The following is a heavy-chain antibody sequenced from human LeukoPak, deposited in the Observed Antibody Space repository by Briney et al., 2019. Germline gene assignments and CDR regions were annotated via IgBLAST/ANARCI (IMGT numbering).Heavy chain of an antibody. Sequence: PSVTVSCKASGYTFTGYYMHWVRQAPGQGLEWMGWINPNSGGTNYAQKFQGRVTMTRDTSISTAYMELSRLRSDDTAVYYCASPYYYGSGKGYGMDVWGQGTTVTVSS. D-gene: IGHD3-10*01. CDR1: GYTFTGYY. J-gene: IGHJ6*02. CDR3: ASPYYYGSGKGYGMDV. CDR2: INPNSGGT. V-gene: IGHV1-2*02.